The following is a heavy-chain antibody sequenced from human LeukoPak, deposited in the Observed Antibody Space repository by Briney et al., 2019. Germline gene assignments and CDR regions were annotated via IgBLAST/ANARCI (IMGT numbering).Heavy chain of an antibody. CDR2: VIPIFGTA. D-gene: IGHD2/OR15-2a*01. J-gene: IGHJ6*03. CDR1: GGTFISYA. CDR3: ARDSPHTSNDYYYMDV. Sequence: SVRVSCKASGGTFISYAISWVRQAPGPGLEWMGRVIPIFGTANYAQKFQDRVTSTTDESTSTANMQLSSLRSDDTAVYYCARDSPHTSNDYYYMDVWGKGTTVTVSS. V-gene: IGHV1-69*05.